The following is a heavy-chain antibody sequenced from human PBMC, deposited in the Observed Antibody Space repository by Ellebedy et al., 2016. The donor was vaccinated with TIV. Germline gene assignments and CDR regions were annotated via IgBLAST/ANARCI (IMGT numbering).Heavy chain of an antibody. CDR3: ARVQYASSSSDAFDI. Sequence: ASVKVSCKASGYTFTAYYMHWVRQAPGQGLEWMGWINPNTGATNYAQKFQGRVTMTTDTSISTAYMELSSLTSDDTAVYYCARVQYASSSSDAFDIWGQGTVVTVSS. J-gene: IGHJ3*02. CDR1: GYTFTAYY. V-gene: IGHV1-2*02. D-gene: IGHD6-6*01. CDR2: INPNTGAT.